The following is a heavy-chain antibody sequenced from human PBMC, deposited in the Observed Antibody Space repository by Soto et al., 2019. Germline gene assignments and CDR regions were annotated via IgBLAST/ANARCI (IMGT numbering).Heavy chain of an antibody. CDR3: ARGGYCSGGSCYYYYYYGMDV. CDR2: IYYSGST. D-gene: IGHD2-15*01. Sequence: PSETLSLTCTVSGGSISSYYWSWIRQPPGKGLEWIGYIYYSGSTNYNPSLKSRVTISVDTSKNQFSLKLSSVTAADTAVYYCARGGYCSGGSCYYYYYYGMDVWGQGTTVTVYS. J-gene: IGHJ6*02. V-gene: IGHV4-59*01. CDR1: GGSISSYY.